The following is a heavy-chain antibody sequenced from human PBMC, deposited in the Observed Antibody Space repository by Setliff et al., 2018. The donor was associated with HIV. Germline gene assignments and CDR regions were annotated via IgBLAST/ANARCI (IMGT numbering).Heavy chain of an antibody. CDR3: ARKYTGGPLDY. CDR2: ISTYNGNT. D-gene: IGHD6-19*01. V-gene: IGHV1-18*01. J-gene: IGHJ4*02. Sequence: PVASVKVSCKASGYTFTSYGITWVRQAPGQGLEWMGWISTYNGNTHYAQKLQGRVTMTTDTSTSTAYMELRSLRSDDTAMYYCARKYTGGPLDYWGQGTLVTVSS. CDR1: GYTFTSYG.